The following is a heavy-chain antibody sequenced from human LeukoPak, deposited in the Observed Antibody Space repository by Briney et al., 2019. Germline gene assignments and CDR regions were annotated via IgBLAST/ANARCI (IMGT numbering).Heavy chain of an antibody. CDR2: INHSGST. CDR1: GGSISSSSYY. D-gene: IGHD6-19*01. V-gene: IGHV4-39*01. J-gene: IGHJ4*02. Sequence: SETLSLTCTVSGGSISSSSYYWGWIRQPPGKGLEWIGEINHSGSTNYNPSLKSRVAISVDTSKNQFSLKLSSVTAADTAVYYCARHYLFVGGWFPFDYWGQGTLVTVSS. CDR3: ARHYLFVGGWFPFDY.